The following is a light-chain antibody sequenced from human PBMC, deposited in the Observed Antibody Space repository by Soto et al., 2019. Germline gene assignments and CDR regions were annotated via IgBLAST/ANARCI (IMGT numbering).Light chain of an antibody. CDR3: QQYNSYSGT. CDR1: QSISSW. Sequence: DIQMTQSPSTLSASVGDRGTITCRASQSISSWLAWYQQKPGKAPNLLIYKASSLESGVPSRFSGSGSGTEFTLTISSLQPDDFATYYCQQYNSYSGTFGQGTKLEIK. J-gene: IGKJ2*01. V-gene: IGKV1-5*03. CDR2: KAS.